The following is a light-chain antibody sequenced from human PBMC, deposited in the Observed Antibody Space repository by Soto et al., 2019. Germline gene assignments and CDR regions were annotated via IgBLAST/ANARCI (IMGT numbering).Light chain of an antibody. CDR2: DAS. Sequence: EIVLTQSPDTLSLPPGERATLSCMASQNFGSSYLAWYQQKPGQAPRLLIYDASNRATGIPARFSGSGSGTDFALTISSLEPEDFAVYYCQQRNNWPSFGQGTRLEIK. V-gene: IGKV3-11*01. CDR1: QNFGSSY. CDR3: QQRNNWPS. J-gene: IGKJ5*01.